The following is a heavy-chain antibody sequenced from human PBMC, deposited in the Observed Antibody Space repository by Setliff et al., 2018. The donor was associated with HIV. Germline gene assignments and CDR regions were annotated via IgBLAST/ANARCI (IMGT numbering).Heavy chain of an antibody. V-gene: IGHV2-70*11. D-gene: IGHD2-21*02. CDR2: IDWDDDK. CDR3: ARMRGGDCYSGFDY. Sequence: SGPTLVNPTQSLTLTCTFSGFSLSTSGMCVSWIRQPPGKALEWLARIDWDDDKYYSTSLKTRLTISKDTSKNQVVLTMTNMDPVDTATYYCARMRGGDCYSGFDYWGQGTLVTVST. J-gene: IGHJ4*02. CDR1: GFSLSTSGMC.